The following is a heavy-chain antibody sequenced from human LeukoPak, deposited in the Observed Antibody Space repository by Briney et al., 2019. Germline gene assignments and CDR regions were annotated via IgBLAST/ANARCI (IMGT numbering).Heavy chain of an antibody. CDR2: IYHSGST. V-gene: IGHV4-4*02. D-gene: IGHD2-2*02. Sequence: KPSGTLSLTCAVSGGSISSSNWWSWVRQPPGKGLEWIGEIYHSGSTNYNPSLKSRVTISVDKSKNQFSLKLSSVTAADTAVYYCARTIGYCSSTSCYNWYFDLWGRGTLVTVSS. J-gene: IGHJ2*01. CDR3: ARTIGYCSSTSCYNWYFDL. CDR1: GGSISSSNW.